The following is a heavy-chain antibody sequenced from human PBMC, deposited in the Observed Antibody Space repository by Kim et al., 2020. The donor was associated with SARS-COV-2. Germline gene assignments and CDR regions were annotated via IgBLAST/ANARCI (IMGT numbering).Heavy chain of an antibody. CDR3: VKEAPPRYYDFWSGYFN. J-gene: IGHJ4*02. Sequence: GGSLRLSCSASGFTFSSYAMHWVRQAQGKGLEYVSAISSNGGSTYYADSVKGRFTISRDNSKNTLYLQMSSLRAEDTAVYYCVKEAPPRYYDFWSGYFNWGQGTLVTVSS. CDR2: ISSNGGST. D-gene: IGHD3-3*01. CDR1: GFTFSSYA. V-gene: IGHV3-64D*06.